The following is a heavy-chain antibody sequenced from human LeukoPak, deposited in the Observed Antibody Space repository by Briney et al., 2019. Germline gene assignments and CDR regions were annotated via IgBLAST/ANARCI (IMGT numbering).Heavy chain of an antibody. J-gene: IGHJ4*02. CDR3: ARRDSGSYVRSPGMQSPGFDY. CDR2: IYYSGST. CDR1: GGSISSSSYY. V-gene: IGHV4-39*01. Sequence: SETLSLTCTVSGGSISSSSYYWGWIRQPPGKGLEWIGSIYYSGSTYYNPSLKSRVTISVDTSKNQFSLELSSVTAADTAVYYCARRDSGSYVRSPGMQSPGFDYWGQGTLVTVSS. D-gene: IGHD1-26*01.